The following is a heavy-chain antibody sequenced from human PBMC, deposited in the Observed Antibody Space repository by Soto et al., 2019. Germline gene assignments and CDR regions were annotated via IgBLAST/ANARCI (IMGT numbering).Heavy chain of an antibody. V-gene: IGHV3-21*01. CDR2: ISATSTYI. D-gene: IGHD4-4*01. J-gene: IGHJ4*01. Sequence: GGSLRLSCAGSSFNFTSYSLNWVRQAPGKGLEWVSSISATSTYIFYADSVKGRFTISRDNAQNSVSLQMNSLRAEDTALYYCAREGVTNYTDYYFGLWGHGALVTVSS. CDR3: AREGVTNYTDYYFGL. CDR1: SFNFTSYS.